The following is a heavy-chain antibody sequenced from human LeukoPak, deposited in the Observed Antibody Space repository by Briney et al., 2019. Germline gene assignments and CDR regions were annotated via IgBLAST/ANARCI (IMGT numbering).Heavy chain of an antibody. CDR2: MNRDGSEI. CDR3: ARDLGFSTFDN. V-gene: IGHV3-7*01. D-gene: IGHD2/OR15-2a*01. J-gene: IGHJ4*02. Sequence: GGFLRLSCAASGFTFSFYWMSWVRQAPGKGLEWVANMNRDGSEINYVDSVRGRFTISRDNAKNSLYLQMNSLRAEDTAVYFCARDLGFSTFDNWGQRTLVTVSS. CDR1: GFTFSFYW.